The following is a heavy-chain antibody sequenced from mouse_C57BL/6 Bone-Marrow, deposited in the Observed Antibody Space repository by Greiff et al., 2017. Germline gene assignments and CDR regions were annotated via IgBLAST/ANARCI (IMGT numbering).Heavy chain of an antibody. CDR2: IYPRSGNT. Sequence: QVQLQQSGAELARPGASVKLSCKASGYTFTSYGISWVKQRTGQGLEWIGEIYPRSGNTYYNEKFKGKATLTADKSSSTAYMELRSLTSEDSAVYFCARFYYGSSYHYWYFDVWGTGTTVTVSS. CDR3: ARFYYGSSYHYWYFDV. CDR1: GYTFTSYG. D-gene: IGHD1-1*01. J-gene: IGHJ1*03. V-gene: IGHV1-81*01.